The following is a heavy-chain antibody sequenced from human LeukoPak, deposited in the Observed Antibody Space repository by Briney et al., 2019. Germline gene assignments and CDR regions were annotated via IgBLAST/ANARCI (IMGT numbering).Heavy chain of an antibody. V-gene: IGHV1-69*04. CDR2: IIPIFGIA. D-gene: IGHD3-22*01. CDR1: GYTFTSYG. CDR3: AKYYYDSSGSANDAFDI. J-gene: IGHJ3*02. Sequence: ASVKVSCKASGYTFTSYGISWVRQAPGQGLEWMGRIIPIFGIANYAQKFQGRVTITADKSTSTAYMELSSLRSEDTAVYYCAKYYYDSSGSANDAFDIWGQGTMVTVSS.